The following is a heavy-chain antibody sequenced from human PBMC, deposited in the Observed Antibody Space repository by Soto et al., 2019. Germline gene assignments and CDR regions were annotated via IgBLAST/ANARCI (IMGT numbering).Heavy chain of an antibody. Sequence: SETLSLTCTVSGGSISSYYWSWIRQPPGKGLEWIGYIYYSGSTYYNPSLKSRVTISVDTSKNQFSLKLSSVTAADTAVYYCARVKYYYDSSGYPNWFDPWGQGTLVTVSS. D-gene: IGHD3-22*01. J-gene: IGHJ5*02. V-gene: IGHV4-59*08. CDR3: ARVKYYYDSSGYPNWFDP. CDR1: GGSISSYY. CDR2: IYYSGST.